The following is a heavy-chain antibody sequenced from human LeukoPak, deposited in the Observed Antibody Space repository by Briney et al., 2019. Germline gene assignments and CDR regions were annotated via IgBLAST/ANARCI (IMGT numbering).Heavy chain of an antibody. D-gene: IGHD4-17*01. CDR3: ARDYGEYYFDY. J-gene: IGHJ4*02. CDR1: GASISGSGYY. V-gene: IGHV4-39*07. CDR2: IYYSGST. Sequence: PSETLSLTCTVSGASISGSGYYWGWIRQPPGKGLEWIGNIYYSGSTYYNPSLKSRVTISVDTSKNQFSLKLSSVTAADTAVYYCARDYGEYYFDYWGQGTLVTVSS.